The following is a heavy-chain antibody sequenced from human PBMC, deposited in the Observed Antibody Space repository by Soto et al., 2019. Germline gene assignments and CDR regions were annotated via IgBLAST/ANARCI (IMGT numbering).Heavy chain of an antibody. Sequence: NPWGCLRLSCAASGFTFSDYYMSWIRQAPGKGLEWVSYISSSGSTIYYADSVKGRFTISRDNAKNPLYPQMNSLGAEDTAVYYCARDLSLYSYGSFDYWGQGTLVTVSS. CDR2: ISSSGSTI. V-gene: IGHV3-11*01. J-gene: IGHJ4*02. D-gene: IGHD5-18*01. CDR3: ARDLSLYSYGSFDY. CDR1: GFTFSDYY.